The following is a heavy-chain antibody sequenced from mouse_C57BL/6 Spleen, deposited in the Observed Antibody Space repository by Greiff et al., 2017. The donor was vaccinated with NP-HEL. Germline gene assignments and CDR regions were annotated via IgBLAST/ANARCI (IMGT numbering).Heavy chain of an antibody. Sequence: VQLQQSGAELVKPGASVKMSCKASGYTFTSYWITWVKQRPGQGLEWIGDIYPGSGSTNYNEKFKSKATLTVDTSSSTAYMQLSSLTSEDSAVYYCARCYYGSSPYYYAMDYWGHRTSVTVSS. CDR2: IYPGSGST. V-gene: IGHV1-55*01. CDR3: ARCYYGSSPYYYAMDY. J-gene: IGHJ4*01. D-gene: IGHD1-1*01. CDR1: GYTFTSYW.